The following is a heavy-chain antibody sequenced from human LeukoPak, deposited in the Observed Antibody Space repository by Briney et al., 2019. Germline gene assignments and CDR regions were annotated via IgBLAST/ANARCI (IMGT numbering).Heavy chain of an antibody. J-gene: IGHJ4*02. Sequence: GASVKVSCTTSGYSFTTYGISWVRQAPGQGLEWLGWITAYNGNTKYAPKVQGRVTMTTDKSTGTAYMELRSLRSDDTAVYYCARSGANYWCDYWGQGTLVTVSS. CDR3: ARSGANYWCDY. CDR2: ITAYNGNT. CDR1: GYSFTTYG. V-gene: IGHV1-18*01. D-gene: IGHD4/OR15-4a*01.